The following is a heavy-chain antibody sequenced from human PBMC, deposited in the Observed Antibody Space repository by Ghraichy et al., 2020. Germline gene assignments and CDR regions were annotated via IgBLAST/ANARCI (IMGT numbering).Heavy chain of an antibody. J-gene: IGHJ4*02. D-gene: IGHD3-22*01. CDR1: GGSFSGYY. CDR2: INHSGST. CDR3: ARGIDSSHHYDSSGYYGV. V-gene: IGHV4-34*01. Sequence: SQTLSLTCAVYGGSFSGYYWSWIRQPPGKGLEWIGEINHSGSTNYNPSLKSRVTISVDTSKNQFSLKLSSVTAADTAVYYCARGIDSSHHYDSSGYYGVWGQGTLVTVSS.